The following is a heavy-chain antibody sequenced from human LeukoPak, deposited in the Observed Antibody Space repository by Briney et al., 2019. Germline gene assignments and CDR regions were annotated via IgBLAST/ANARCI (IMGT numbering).Heavy chain of an antibody. CDR1: GSSISSSSYY. V-gene: IGHV4-39*07. CDR2: IYYSGST. CDR3: ARASTVNDFWSGSIMHYFDY. J-gene: IGHJ4*02. Sequence: SETLSLTCTVSGSSISSSSYYWGWIRQPPGKGLEWIGSIYYSGSTYYNPSLKSRVTISVDTSKNQFSLKLSSVTTADTAVYYCARASTVNDFWSGSIMHYFDYWGQGTLVTVSS. D-gene: IGHD3-3*01.